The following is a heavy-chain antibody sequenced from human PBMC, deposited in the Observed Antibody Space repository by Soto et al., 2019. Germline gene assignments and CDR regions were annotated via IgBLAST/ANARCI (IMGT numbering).Heavy chain of an antibody. CDR1: GFTVSTCG. D-gene: IGHD2-8*02. CDR2: ISRDGGTK. J-gene: IGHJ4*02. Sequence: QVQLVESGGGVVQPGRSLRLSCAVSGFTVSTCGMHWVRQAPGKGLEWVAVISRDGGTKFYADSVKGRFTISRDNSRNTLFLEMNSLRGDDMAVYYCTGEVASGYWGQGTLVTVSS. CDR3: TGEVASGY. V-gene: IGHV3-30*03.